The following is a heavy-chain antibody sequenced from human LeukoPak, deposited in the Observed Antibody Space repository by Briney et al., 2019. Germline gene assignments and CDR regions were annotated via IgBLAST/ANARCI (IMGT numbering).Heavy chain of an antibody. V-gene: IGHV4-61*02. J-gene: IGHJ3*02. CDR3: ARWRITNDAFDI. CDR1: GGSISSGSYY. CDR2: IYTSGST. D-gene: IGHD3-10*01. Sequence: SSETLSLTCTVSGGSISSGSYYWSWIRQPAGKGLEWIGRIYTSGSTNCNPSLKSRVTISVDTSKNQFSLKLSSVTAADTAVYYCARWRITNDAFDIWGQGTMVTVSS.